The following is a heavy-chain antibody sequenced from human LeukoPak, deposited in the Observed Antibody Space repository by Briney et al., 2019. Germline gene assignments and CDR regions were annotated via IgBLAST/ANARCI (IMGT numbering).Heavy chain of an antibody. V-gene: IGHV3-23*01. CDR3: VRDRIPGTTSYGMDV. J-gene: IGHJ6*02. CDR1: GFTFSSYA. D-gene: IGHD1-20*01. CDR2: ISGSGGST. Sequence: GGSLRLSCAASGFTFSSYAMSWVRQAPGKGLEWVSAISGSGGSTYYADSVKGRFTISRDNAKNSLYLQMNSLRAEDTAVYYCVRDRIPGTTSYGMDVWGQGTTVTVSS.